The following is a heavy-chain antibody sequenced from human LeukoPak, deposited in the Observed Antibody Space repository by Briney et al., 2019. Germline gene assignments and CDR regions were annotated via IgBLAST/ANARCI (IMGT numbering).Heavy chain of an antibody. Sequence: SETLSLTCAVSGGSINSDYCWTWVRQSPGKGLEWIGEIYHTGSVNYNLSLESRVTISRDRSKIQFSLMLRSVTAADTAVYYCARHDDFLSAYNYWGQGILVTVSS. D-gene: IGHD3-3*01. CDR2: IYHTGSV. CDR1: GGSINSDYC. J-gene: IGHJ4*02. V-gene: IGHV4-4*02. CDR3: ARHDDFLSAYNY.